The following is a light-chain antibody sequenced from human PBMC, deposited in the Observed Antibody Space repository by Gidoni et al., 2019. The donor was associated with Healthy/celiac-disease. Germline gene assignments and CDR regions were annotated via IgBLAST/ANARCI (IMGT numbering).Light chain of an antibody. CDR2: DAS. Sequence: EIVLPQSQATPSLSPGERATLSCRASQSVSSYLAWYQQKPGQAPRLLIYDASNRATGIPARFSGSGSGTDFTLTISSLEPEDFAVYYCQQRSNWPPDLTFGGGTKVEIK. J-gene: IGKJ4*01. V-gene: IGKV3-11*01. CDR3: QQRSNWPPDLT. CDR1: QSVSSY.